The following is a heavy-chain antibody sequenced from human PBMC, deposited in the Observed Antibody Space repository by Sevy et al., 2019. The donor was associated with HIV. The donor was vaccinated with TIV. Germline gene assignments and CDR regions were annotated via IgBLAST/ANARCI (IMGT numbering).Heavy chain of an antibody. CDR1: GYTFTGDY. CDR3: ARDGGGGTTNSGMDV. J-gene: IGHJ6*02. CDR2: VYPHSGGT. D-gene: IGHD1-7*01. V-gene: IGHV1-2*06. Sequence: ASVKVSCKASGYTFTGDYLHWVRQAPGQGLEWMGRVYPHSGGTNYAQKFQGRVTMTRDTSISTAYMELSRLRSDDTAVYCCARDGGGGTTNSGMDVWGQGTTVTVSS.